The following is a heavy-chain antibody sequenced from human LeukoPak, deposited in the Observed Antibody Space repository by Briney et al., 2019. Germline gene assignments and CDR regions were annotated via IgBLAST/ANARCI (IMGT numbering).Heavy chain of an antibody. J-gene: IGHJ6*03. D-gene: IGHD2-15*01. CDR1: GYTFTSYD. Sequence: GASVKVSCKASGYTFTSYDINWVRQATGQGLEWMGWMNPNSGNTGYAQKFQGRVTITRNTSISTAYMELSSLRSEDTAVYYCARGRRYCSGGSCRKYYYYYMDVWGKGTTVTVSS. V-gene: IGHV1-8*03. CDR2: MNPNSGNT. CDR3: ARGRRYCSGGSCRKYYYYYMDV.